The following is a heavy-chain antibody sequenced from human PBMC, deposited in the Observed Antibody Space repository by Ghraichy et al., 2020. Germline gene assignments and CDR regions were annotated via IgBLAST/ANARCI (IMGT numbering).Heavy chain of an antibody. V-gene: IGHV3-7*03. Sequence: GGSLRLSCAASGFTFSSYWMSWVRQAPGKGLEWVANIKQDGSEKYYVDSVKGRFTISRDNAKNSLYLQMNSLRAEDTAVYYCARESSCWPNDAFDIWGQGTMVTVSS. J-gene: IGHJ3*02. CDR1: GFTFSSYW. CDR2: IKQDGSEK. CDR3: ARESSCWPNDAFDI. D-gene: IGHD6-19*01.